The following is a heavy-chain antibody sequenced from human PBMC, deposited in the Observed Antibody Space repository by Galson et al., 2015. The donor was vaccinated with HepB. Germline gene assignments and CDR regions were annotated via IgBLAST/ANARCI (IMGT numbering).Heavy chain of an antibody. Sequence: SLRLSCAASGFTFSSYSMNWVRQAPGKGLEWVSSISSSSSYIYYADSVKGRFTISRDNAKNSLYLQMNSLRAEDTAVYYCARRDANYYDSSGYYFDYWGQGTLVTVSS. V-gene: IGHV3-21*01. J-gene: IGHJ4*02. CDR3: ARRDANYYDSSGYYFDY. CDR2: ISSSSSYI. D-gene: IGHD3-22*01. CDR1: GFTFSSYS.